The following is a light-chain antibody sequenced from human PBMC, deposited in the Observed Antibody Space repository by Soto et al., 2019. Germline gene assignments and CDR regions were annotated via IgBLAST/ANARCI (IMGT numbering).Light chain of an antibody. CDR2: DVS. Sequence: DIQMTQSPSTLSASVGDRVTITCRASQNVTTWLAWYQHKPGKAPKLLPYDVSNLESGVPSRFSGSGSGTEFTLTISSLQSDDFATYFCQQYDSYRTFGQGTKVEIK. J-gene: IGKJ1*01. CDR3: QQYDSYRT. CDR1: QNVTTW. V-gene: IGKV1-5*01.